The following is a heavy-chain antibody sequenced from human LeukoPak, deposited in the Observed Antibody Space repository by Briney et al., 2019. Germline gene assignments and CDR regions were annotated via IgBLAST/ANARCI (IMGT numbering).Heavy chain of an antibody. D-gene: IGHD3-10*01. CDR2: ISYDGSNE. CDR3: ATPREGNSRDFDY. CDR1: GFTFSTYS. V-gene: IGHV3-30-3*01. J-gene: IGHJ4*02. Sequence: QPGRSLRLSCAASGFTFSTYSMYWLRQAPGKGLEWVTFISYDGSNEDYADSVKGRFTISRDNSKNTLYLQMTSLRTEDTAVYYCATPREGNSRDFDYWGRGTLVTVSS.